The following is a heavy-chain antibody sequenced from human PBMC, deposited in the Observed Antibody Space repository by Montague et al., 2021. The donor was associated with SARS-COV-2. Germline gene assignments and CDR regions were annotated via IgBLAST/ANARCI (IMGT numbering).Heavy chain of an antibody. D-gene: IGHD2/OR15-2a*01. V-gene: IGHV4-4*09. CDR1: SGSLSNYY. CDR2: MYETGNM. J-gene: IGHJ4*02. Sequence: SETLSLTCTVSSGSLSNYYWSWIRQSPDKGLEWIGYMYETGNMIYNPSLRSRVSISADTSKSQFSLRLTSVTAADSARYYCARNMAYWGQGVLVT. CDR3: ARNMAY.